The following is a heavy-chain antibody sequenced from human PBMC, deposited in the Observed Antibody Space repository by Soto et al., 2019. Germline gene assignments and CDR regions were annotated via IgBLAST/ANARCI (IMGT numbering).Heavy chain of an antibody. CDR2: IIAGGGAT. D-gene: IGHD1-26*01. CDR1: GFTFSNHA. V-gene: IGHV3-23*01. Sequence: GGSLRLSCAASGFTFSNHAMSWVRQAPGKGLEWVSAIIAGGGATYNADSVKGRFAISRDNSKNTLYLQMNSLRAEDTAVYYCAKYCGAYYKYYAMDAWGQGTTVTVSS. J-gene: IGHJ6*02. CDR3: AKYCGAYYKYYAMDA.